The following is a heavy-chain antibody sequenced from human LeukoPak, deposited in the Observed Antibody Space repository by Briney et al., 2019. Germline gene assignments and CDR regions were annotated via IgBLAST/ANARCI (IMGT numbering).Heavy chain of an antibody. CDR3: ARVRSSTNSGWFDP. CDR2: ISAYNGNT. J-gene: IGHJ5*02. V-gene: IGHV1-18*01. Sequence: ASVKVSCKASGYTFTSYGISWVRQAPGQGLEWMGWISAYNGNTNYAQNLQGRVTMTTDTSTSTAYMELRSLRSDDTAVYYCARVRSSTNSGWFDPWGQGTLVTVSS. D-gene: IGHD2-2*01. CDR1: GYTFTSYG.